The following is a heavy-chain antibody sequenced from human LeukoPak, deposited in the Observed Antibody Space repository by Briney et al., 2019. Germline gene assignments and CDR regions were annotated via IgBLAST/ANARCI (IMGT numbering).Heavy chain of an antibody. CDR1: EFTFNSYS. J-gene: IGHJ4*02. D-gene: IGHD3-22*01. Sequence: GGSLRLSCAASEFTFNSYSFKWIRQPPGEGLEWVSSISSGSTYIYYSDSVKGRFTVSRDNAKNSLYLQMNNLRAEDTAVYYCARDPFYYDAAGSDDYWGQGTLVTVSS. CDR3: ARDPFYYDAAGSDDY. V-gene: IGHV3-21*01. CDR2: ISSGSTYI.